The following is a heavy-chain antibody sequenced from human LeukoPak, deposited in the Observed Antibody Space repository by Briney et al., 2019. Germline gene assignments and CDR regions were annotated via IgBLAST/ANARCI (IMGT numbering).Heavy chain of an antibody. V-gene: IGHV1-69*05. CDR1: GGTFSSYA. Sequence: SVKVSCKASGGTFSSYAISWVRQAPGQGLEWMGGIIPIFGTANYAQKFQGRVTITTDESTSTAYMELSSLRSEDTAVYYCATDSGSYWDAFDIWGQGTMVTVSS. CDR3: ATDSGSYWDAFDI. D-gene: IGHD1-26*01. J-gene: IGHJ3*02. CDR2: IIPIFGTA.